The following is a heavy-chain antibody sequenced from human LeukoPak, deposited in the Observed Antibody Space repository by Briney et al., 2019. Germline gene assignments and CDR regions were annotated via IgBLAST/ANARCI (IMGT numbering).Heavy chain of an antibody. V-gene: IGHV3-7*01. CDR3: ARDPGIAAAGTEGYFDF. CDR2: IKQGGSRI. D-gene: IGHD6-13*01. J-gene: IGHJ4*02. Sequence: PGGSLRLSCAASGFTFSSYWMSWVRQAPGKGLEWVANIKQGGSRILYVDSVKGRFTISRDNAKNSLYLQMNSLRAEDTAVYYCARDPGIAAAGTEGYFDFWGQGTLVTVSS. CDR1: GFTFSSYW.